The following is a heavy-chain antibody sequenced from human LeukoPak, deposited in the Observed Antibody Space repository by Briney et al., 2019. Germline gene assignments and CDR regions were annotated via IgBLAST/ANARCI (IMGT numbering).Heavy chain of an antibody. D-gene: IGHD3-22*01. CDR3: ARFKRIRITMIVVAGETNAFDI. Sequence: SETLSLTCAVYSGSFSGYYWSWIRQPPGKGLEWIGEINHSGSTNYNPSLKSRVTISVDTSKNQFSLKLSSVTAADTAVYYCARFKRIRITMIVVAGETNAFDIWGQGTMVTVSS. J-gene: IGHJ3*02. V-gene: IGHV4-34*01. CDR2: INHSGST. CDR1: SGSFSGYY.